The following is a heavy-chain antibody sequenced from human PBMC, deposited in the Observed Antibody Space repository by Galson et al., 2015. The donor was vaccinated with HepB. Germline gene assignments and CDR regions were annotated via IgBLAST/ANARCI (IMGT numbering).Heavy chain of an antibody. CDR3: ARADSSGWYDFQH. Sequence: SETLSLTCTVSGGSISSYYWSWIRQPPGKGLEWIGYIYYSGSTNYNPSLKSRVTISVDTSKNQFSLKLSSVTAADTAVYYCARADSSGWYDFQHWGQGTLVTVSS. CDR1: GGSISSYY. CDR2: IYYSGST. D-gene: IGHD6-19*01. V-gene: IGHV4-59*01. J-gene: IGHJ1*01.